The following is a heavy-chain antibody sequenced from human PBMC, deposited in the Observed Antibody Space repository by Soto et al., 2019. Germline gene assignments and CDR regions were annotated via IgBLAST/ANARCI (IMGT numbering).Heavy chain of an antibody. CDR2: IVVGSGNT. CDR3: AAPGSWSYYYYGMDV. CDR1: GFTFTSSA. Sequence: RASVKVSCKASGFTFTSSAVQWVRQARGQRLEWIGWIVVGSGNTNYAQKFQERVTITRDMSTSTAYMELSSLRSEDTAVYYCAAPGSWSYYYYGMDVWGQGTTVTVSS. J-gene: IGHJ6*02. V-gene: IGHV1-58*01. D-gene: IGHD6-13*01.